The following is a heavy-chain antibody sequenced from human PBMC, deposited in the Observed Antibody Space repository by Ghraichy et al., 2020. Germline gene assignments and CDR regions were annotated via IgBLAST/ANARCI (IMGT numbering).Heavy chain of an antibody. CDR1: GGSVRSDSYY. Sequence: SETRSLTCTVSGGSVRSDSYYWSWIRHPPVKGLEWIGYISYRGNTNYNPSLKSRVTISVDTSKNQFSLKVGSVTSADTAVYYCAGLDCTRTGCSVDYGGQGTLVTVSS. CDR2: ISYRGNT. J-gene: IGHJ4*02. D-gene: IGHD2-2*01. V-gene: IGHV4-61*01. CDR3: AGLDCTRTGCSVDY.